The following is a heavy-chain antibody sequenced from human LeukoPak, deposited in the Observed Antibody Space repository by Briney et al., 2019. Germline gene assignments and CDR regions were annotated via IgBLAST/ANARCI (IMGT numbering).Heavy chain of an antibody. J-gene: IGHJ4*02. CDR2: ITWNSGSI. V-gene: IGHV3-9*03. CDR1: GFTLDNYA. Sequence: PGGSLRLSCTASGFTLDNYAMHWVRQAPGKGLEWVSGITWNSGSIDYADSVKGRFTISRDNAKNSLYLQMNSLRAEDMALYYCAKAGSYSSPYYFDYWGQGTLVTVSS. CDR3: AKAGSYSSPYYFDY. D-gene: IGHD6-6*01.